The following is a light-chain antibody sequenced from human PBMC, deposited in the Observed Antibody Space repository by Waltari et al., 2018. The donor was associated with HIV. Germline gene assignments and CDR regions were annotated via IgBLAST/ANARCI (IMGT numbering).Light chain of an antibody. Sequence: DIQMTQSPSTLSASVGDRVTITCRASQSINIWVAWYQQKPGKAPKLLIYKASSLESGVPSRFSGSGSGTEFTLTISNLQPDDLATYYCQQYNSYSRTFGQGTKVEIK. J-gene: IGKJ1*01. V-gene: IGKV1-5*03. CDR1: QSINIW. CDR2: KAS. CDR3: QQYNSYSRT.